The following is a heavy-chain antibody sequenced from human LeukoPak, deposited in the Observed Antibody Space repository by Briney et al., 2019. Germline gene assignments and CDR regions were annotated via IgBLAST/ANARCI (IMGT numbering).Heavy chain of an antibody. CDR1: GYIFSNYG. D-gene: IGHD6-13*01. CDR2: VSAYNGNI. Sequence: ASVKVSCKASGYIFSNYGVSWVRLAPGQRLGWMGWVSAYNGNINYAQSFQGRVTMTTDTSTSTAYMELRSLRSDDTAVYYCARDPAVAAAGLFDYWGQGTLVTVSS. J-gene: IGHJ4*02. V-gene: IGHV1-18*01. CDR3: ARDPAVAAAGLFDY.